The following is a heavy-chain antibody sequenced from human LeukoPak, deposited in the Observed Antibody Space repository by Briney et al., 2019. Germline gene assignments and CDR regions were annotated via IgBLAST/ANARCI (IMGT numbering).Heavy chain of an antibody. J-gene: IGHJ6*03. V-gene: IGHV4-4*09. D-gene: IGHD5/OR15-5a*01. CDR1: GGSISSYY. Sequence: SETLSLTCTVSGGSISSYYWSWIRQPPGKGLEWIGYIYTSGSTNYNPSLKSRVTISVDTSKNQFSLKLSSVTAADTAVYYCARRSIYSVYYYMDVWGKGTTVTVSS. CDR3: ARRSIYSVYYYMDV. CDR2: IYTSGST.